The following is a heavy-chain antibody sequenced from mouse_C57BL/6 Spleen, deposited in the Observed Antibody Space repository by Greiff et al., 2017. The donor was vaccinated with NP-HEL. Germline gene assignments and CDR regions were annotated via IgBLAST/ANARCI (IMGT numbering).Heavy chain of an antibody. V-gene: IGHV1-81*01. CDR3: ARSGSRSSMDY. CDR1: GYTFTSYG. J-gene: IGHJ4*01. D-gene: IGHD1-1*01. CDR2: IYPRSGNT. Sequence: QVQLQQSGAELARPGASVKLSCKASGYTFTSYGISWVKQRTGQGLEWIGEIYPRSGNTYYNEKFKGKATLIADKSSSTAYMELRSLTSEDSAVYFCARSGSRSSMDYWGQGTSVTVSS.